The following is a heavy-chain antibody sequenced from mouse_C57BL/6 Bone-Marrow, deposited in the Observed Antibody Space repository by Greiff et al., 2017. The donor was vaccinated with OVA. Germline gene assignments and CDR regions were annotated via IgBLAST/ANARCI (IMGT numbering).Heavy chain of an antibody. CDR1: GYTFTDYE. CDR2: IDPETGGT. V-gene: IGHV1-15*01. D-gene: IGHD1-1*01. J-gene: IGHJ3*01. Sequence: QVQLQQSGAELVRPGASVTLSCKASGYTFTDYEMHWVKQTPVHGLEWIGAIDPETGGTAYNQKFKGKAILTADKSSSTAYMELRSLTSEDSAVYDCTRDPHYYGSFAYWGQGTLVTVSA. CDR3: TRDPHYYGSFAY.